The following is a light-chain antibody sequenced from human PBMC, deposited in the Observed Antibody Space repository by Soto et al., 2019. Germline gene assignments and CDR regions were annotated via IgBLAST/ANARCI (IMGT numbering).Light chain of an antibody. J-gene: IGLJ3*02. Sequence: QSVLTQPPSASGTPGQRVFISWSGSSSNIGRNNVNWYQQLPGAAPKLIIYNNDQRPSGVPDRFSGSRSGTSASLAISGLQSEDETDYYCAAWDGSLNSWVFGGGTKVTVL. CDR1: SSNIGRNN. CDR2: NND. CDR3: AAWDGSLNSWV. V-gene: IGLV1-44*01.